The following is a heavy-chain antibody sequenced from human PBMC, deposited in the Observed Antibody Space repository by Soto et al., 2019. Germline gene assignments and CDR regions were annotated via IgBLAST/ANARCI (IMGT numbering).Heavy chain of an antibody. J-gene: IGHJ4*02. CDR3: ARVGLASIYDSSGQGVD. V-gene: IGHV1-18*01. CDR2: ISGYNGNT. Sequence: QVQLVQSGAEVKKPGASVKVSCEASGYTFTSYGISWVRQAPGQGLEWMGWISGYNGNTHYAQKLQGRLTMTTDTSTTTAYMELSSLRSEDTAVYYCARVGLASIYDSSGQGVDWGQGTLVTVSS. D-gene: IGHD3-22*01. CDR1: GYTFTSYG.